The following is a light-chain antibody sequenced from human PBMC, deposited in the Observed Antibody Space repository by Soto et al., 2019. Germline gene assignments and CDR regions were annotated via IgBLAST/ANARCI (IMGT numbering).Light chain of an antibody. J-gene: IGKJ1*01. Sequence: EIVLTQSRCSLSLSPGERASLSCRASQTVSSSYLAWYQQKLGQAPRLLIYGASNRATGIPDRFSGSGSGTDLTLTISRLEPEDFAVYYCQQYGSSPRTFGQGTKVEIK. CDR2: GAS. CDR1: QTVSSSY. CDR3: QQYGSSPRT. V-gene: IGKV3-20*01.